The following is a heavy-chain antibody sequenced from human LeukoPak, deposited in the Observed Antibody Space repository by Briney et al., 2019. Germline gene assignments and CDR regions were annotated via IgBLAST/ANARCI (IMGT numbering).Heavy chain of an antibody. D-gene: IGHD2-2*01. CDR3: ARPAIVVAPAAKGSSSWSGDY. CDR2: INHSGST. J-gene: IGHJ4*02. Sequence: SETLSLTCAVYGGSFSGYYWSWIRQPPGKGLEWIGEINHSGSTNYNPSLKSRVTISVDTSKNQFSLKLSSVTAADTAVYYCARPAIVVAPAAKGSSSWSGDYWGQGTLVTVSS. V-gene: IGHV4-34*01. CDR1: GGSFSGYY.